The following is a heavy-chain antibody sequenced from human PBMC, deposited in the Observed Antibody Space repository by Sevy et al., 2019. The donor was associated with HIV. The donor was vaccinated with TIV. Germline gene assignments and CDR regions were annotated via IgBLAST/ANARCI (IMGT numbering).Heavy chain of an antibody. CDR2: IYPSGNT. J-gene: IGHJ4*02. D-gene: IGHD3-22*01. CDR1: GGSFSSGDSY. V-gene: IGHV4-31*03. CDR3: ARVGYDSSGYYPSTFDY. Sequence: SETLSLTCTVSGGSFSSGDSYWSWIRQHPGKGLEWIGYIYPSGNTYYKSSLKSRATISGDMSKNQFSLELSSVTAADTAVYYCARVGYDSSGYYPSTFDYWGQGSLVTVSS.